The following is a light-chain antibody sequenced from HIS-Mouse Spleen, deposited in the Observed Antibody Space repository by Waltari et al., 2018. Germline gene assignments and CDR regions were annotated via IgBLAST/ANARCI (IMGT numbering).Light chain of an antibody. CDR3: SSYAGSNNLV. CDR2: EVS. CDR1: RSDVGGYNY. Sequence: QSALTQPPSASGSPGQSVTISRTGPRSDVGGYNYLSWYQQHPGKAPKLMIYEVSKRPSGVPDRFSGSKSGNTASLTVSGLQAEDEADYYCSSYAGSNNLVFGGGTKLTVL. V-gene: IGLV2-8*01. J-gene: IGLJ2*01.